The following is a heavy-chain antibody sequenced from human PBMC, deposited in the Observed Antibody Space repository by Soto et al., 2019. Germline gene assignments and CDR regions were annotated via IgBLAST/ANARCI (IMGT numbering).Heavy chain of an antibody. CDR3: ASPDYYGSGSYYNVGY. CDR2: IYYSGST. V-gene: IGHV4-39*01. J-gene: IGHJ4*02. CDR1: GGSFSAYY. Sequence: SETLSLTCAVYGGSFSAYYLGWIRQPPGKGLEWIGSIYYSGSTYYNPSLKSRVTISVDTSKNQFSLKLSSVTAADTAVYYCASPDYYGSGSYYNVGYWGQGTLVTVSS. D-gene: IGHD3-10*01.